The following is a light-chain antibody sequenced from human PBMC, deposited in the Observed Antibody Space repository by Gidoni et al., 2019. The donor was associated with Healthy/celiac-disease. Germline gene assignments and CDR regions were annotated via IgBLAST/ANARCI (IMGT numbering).Light chain of an antibody. CDR2: DVS. Sequence: QSALTQPASVSGSPGPSITISCTGTSSDVGGYNYVSWYQQHPGKAPKLIIYDVSNRPSGVSNRFSGSKSGNTASLTISGLQAEDEADYYCSSYTSSSTMFGGGTKLTVL. J-gene: IGLJ3*02. CDR3: SSYTSSSTM. V-gene: IGLV2-14*01. CDR1: SSDVGGYNY.